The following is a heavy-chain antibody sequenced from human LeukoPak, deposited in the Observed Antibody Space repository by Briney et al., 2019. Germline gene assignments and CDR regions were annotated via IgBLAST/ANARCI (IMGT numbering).Heavy chain of an antibody. Sequence: GGSLRLSCAASGFTFSSYAMSWVRQAPGKWLEWVLAISGSGGSTYYADSVKGRFTISRDNTKNTLYLQMNSLRAEDTAVYYCAKGGYSYGIDYWGQGTLVTVSS. CDR2: ISGSGGST. D-gene: IGHD5-18*01. CDR3: AKGGYSYGIDY. V-gene: IGHV3-23*01. CDR1: GFTFSSYA. J-gene: IGHJ4*02.